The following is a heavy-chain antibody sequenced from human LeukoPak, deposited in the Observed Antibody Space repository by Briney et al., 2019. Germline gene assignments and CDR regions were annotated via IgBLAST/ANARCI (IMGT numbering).Heavy chain of an antibody. CDR3: ARLTHRSGYKGHFDY. CDR2: INPSGGST. J-gene: IGHJ4*02. V-gene: IGHV1-46*01. Sequence: ASVKVSCKASGYTFTSYYMHWVRQAPGQGLEWMGIINPSGGSTSYAQKFQGRVTMTRDTSTSTVYMELSSLRSEDTAVYYCARLTHRSGYKGHFDYWGQGTLVTVSS. CDR1: GYTFTSYY. D-gene: IGHD3-22*01.